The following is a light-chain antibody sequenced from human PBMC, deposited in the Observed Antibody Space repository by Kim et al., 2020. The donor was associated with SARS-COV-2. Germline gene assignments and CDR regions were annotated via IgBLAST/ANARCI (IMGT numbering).Light chain of an antibody. CDR3: NSRDSSGNHLA. CDR2: GKN. CDR1: SLRSYY. J-gene: IGLJ2*01. V-gene: IGLV3-19*01. Sequence: SSELTQDPAVSVALGQTARITCQGDSLRSYYASWYQQKPGQAPVLVIYGKNNRPSGIPDRFSGSSSGNTASLTTTGAQAEDEADSYCNSRDSSGNHLAFG.